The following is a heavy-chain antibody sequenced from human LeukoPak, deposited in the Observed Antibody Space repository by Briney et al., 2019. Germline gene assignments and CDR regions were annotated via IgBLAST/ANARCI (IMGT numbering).Heavy chain of an antibody. J-gene: IGHJ2*01. Sequence: PSETPSVTCTVSGGSINNYYWSWIRQPPGKGLEWIGYIYNSGSTNYNPSLKSRVTISVDTSKNQFSLKVSSVTAADTAVYYCARPLEWFSLWYFNLWGRGTLVTVSS. V-gene: IGHV4-59*08. CDR3: ARPLEWFSLWYFNL. CDR2: IYNSGST. CDR1: GGSINNYY. D-gene: IGHD3-3*01.